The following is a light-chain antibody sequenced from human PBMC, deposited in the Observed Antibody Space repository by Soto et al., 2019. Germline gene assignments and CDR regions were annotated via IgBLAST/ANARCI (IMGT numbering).Light chain of an antibody. V-gene: IGLV2-14*01. CDR1: SNDVGGYAY. CDR3: SSYTGDTTPV. CDR2: EVS. J-gene: IGLJ2*01. Sequence: QSALTQPASVSGSPGQSITISCTGTSNDVGGYAYVSWYQQYPGKAPKLVISEVSNRPSGVSHRFSGSRSGNTASLTISGLQAEDEADYYCSSYTGDTTPVFSGATKLTVL.